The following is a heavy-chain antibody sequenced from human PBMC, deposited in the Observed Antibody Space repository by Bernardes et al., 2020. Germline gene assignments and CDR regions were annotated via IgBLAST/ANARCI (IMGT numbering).Heavy chain of an antibody. CDR2: IYYSGST. D-gene: IGHD2-21*02. J-gene: IGHJ4*02. CDR3: ASSAGGNSCFLFDY. V-gene: IGHV4-59*01. CDR1: GGSISSYY. Sequence: SETLSLTCTVSGGSISSYYWSWIRQPPGKGLEWIGYIYYSGSTNYNPSLKSRVTISVDTSKNQFSLKLSSVTAADTAVYYCASSAGGNSCFLFDYWGQGTLVTVSS.